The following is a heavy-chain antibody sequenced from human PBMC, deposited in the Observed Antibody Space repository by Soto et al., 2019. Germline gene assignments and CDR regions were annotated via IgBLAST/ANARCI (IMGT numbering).Heavy chain of an antibody. Sequence: GGSLRLSCAASGFTLNTYWMHWFRQAPGKGLVWVSRINSGGGTTTYADSVKGRFTISRDNAKNTLYLQMNGLRAEDTAVYYCARWFTYANFDYFDYWGQGTQVTVSS. D-gene: IGHD2-8*01. J-gene: IGHJ4*02. CDR3: ARWFTYANFDYFDY. V-gene: IGHV3-74*01. CDR1: GFTLNTYW. CDR2: INSGGGTT.